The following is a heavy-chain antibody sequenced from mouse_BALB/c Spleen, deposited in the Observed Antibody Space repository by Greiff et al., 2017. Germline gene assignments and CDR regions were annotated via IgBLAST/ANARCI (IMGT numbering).Heavy chain of an antibody. D-gene: IGHD4-1*01. J-gene: IGHJ2*01. CDR1: GYTFTSYW. V-gene: IGHV1-7*01. Sequence: VKLVESGAELAKPGASVKMSCKASGYTFTSYWMHWVKQRPGQGLEWIGYINPSTGYTEYNQKFKDKATLTADKSSSTAYMQLSSLTSEDSAVYYCARPLTAYYFDYWGQGTTLTVSS. CDR2: INPSTGYT. CDR3: ARPLTAYYFDY.